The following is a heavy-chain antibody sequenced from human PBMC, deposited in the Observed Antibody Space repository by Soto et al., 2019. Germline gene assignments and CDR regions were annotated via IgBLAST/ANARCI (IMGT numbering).Heavy chain of an antibody. Sequence: SETLSLTCTVSGSSISSYYWILLRQPLGKGLEWIGYIYFRGTTNYNPSLKSRVTMSADTSKNQFSLKLNSVTAADTAVYYCARMNYYDTSGYPFDYWGQGMMVTVSS. CDR2: IYFRGTT. CDR1: GSSISSYY. D-gene: IGHD3-22*01. J-gene: IGHJ4*02. CDR3: ARMNYYDTSGYPFDY. V-gene: IGHV4-59*01.